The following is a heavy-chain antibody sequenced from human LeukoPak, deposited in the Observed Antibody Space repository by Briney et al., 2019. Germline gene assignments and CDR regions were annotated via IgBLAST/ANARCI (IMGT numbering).Heavy chain of an antibody. V-gene: IGHV3-74*01. D-gene: IGHD1-26*01. CDR3: VRAFPMGPSGSYYGLGNY. J-gene: IGHJ4*02. CDR2: INSDAST. CDR1: GFTFSSYS. Sequence: PGGSLRLSCAASGFTFSSYSMHWVRQAPGKGLVWVSRINSDASTTYADSVRGRFTISRDSAKNTLYLQMNSLRVEDTAVYYCVRAFPMGPSGSYYGLGNYWGQGTLVTVSS.